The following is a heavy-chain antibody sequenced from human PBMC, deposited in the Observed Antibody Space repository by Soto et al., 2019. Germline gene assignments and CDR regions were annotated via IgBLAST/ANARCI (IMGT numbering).Heavy chain of an antibody. D-gene: IGHD3-22*01. J-gene: IGHJ5*02. CDR1: GGTFSSYA. CDR3: ARGTQYYYDSSGYYYRWFDP. CDR2: IIPIFGTA. Sequence: SVKVSCKASGGTFSSYAISWVRQAPGQGLEWMGGIIPIFGTANYAQKFQGRVTITADKSTSTAYKELSSLRSEDTAVYYCARGTQYYYDSSGYYYRWFDPWGQGTLVTVSS. V-gene: IGHV1-69*06.